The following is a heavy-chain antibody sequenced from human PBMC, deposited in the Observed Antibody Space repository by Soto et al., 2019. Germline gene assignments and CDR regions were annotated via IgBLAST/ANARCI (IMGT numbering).Heavy chain of an antibody. V-gene: IGHV1-18*01. CDR3: ARGRGTLGAGTPHFPHYYYYYYMDV. J-gene: IGHJ6*03. Sequence: QVQLVQSGAEVKKPGASVKVSCKASGYTFTSYGISWVRQAPGQGLEWMGWISAYNGNTNYAQKLQGRVTMTTDTSTSTAYMELRSLRSDDTAVYYCARGRGTLGAGTPHFPHYYYYYYMDVWGKGTTVTVSS. CDR1: GYTFTSYG. D-gene: IGHD1-26*01. CDR2: ISAYNGNT.